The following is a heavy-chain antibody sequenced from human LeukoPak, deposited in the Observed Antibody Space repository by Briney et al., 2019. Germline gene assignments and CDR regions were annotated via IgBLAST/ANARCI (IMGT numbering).Heavy chain of an antibody. D-gene: IGHD3-10*01. Sequence: GGSLRLSCAASGFTFSDAWMYWVRQAPGKGLEWVGHIKSKTDGGTTDYAAPVKGRFTISRDDSKNTLSLQMNSLKTEDTAVYYCATLLRGYWGQGTLVTISS. CDR2: IKSKTDGGTT. V-gene: IGHV3-15*01. CDR1: GFTFSDAW. CDR3: ATLLRGY. J-gene: IGHJ4*02.